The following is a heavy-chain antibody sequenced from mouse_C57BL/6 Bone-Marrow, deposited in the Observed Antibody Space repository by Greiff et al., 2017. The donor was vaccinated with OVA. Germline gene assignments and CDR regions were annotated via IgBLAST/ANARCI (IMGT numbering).Heavy chain of an antibody. J-gene: IGHJ2*01. Sequence: VQLQQPGAELVRPGSSVKLSCKASGYTFTSYWMHWVKQRPIQGLEWIGNIDPSDSETHYNQKFKDKATLTVDKSSSTAYMQLGSLTSEDSAVYYCARGGYGSSYDFDYWGQGTTLTVSS. CDR3: ARGGYGSSYDFDY. CDR1: GYTFTSYW. D-gene: IGHD1-1*01. CDR2: IDPSDSET. V-gene: IGHV1-52*01.